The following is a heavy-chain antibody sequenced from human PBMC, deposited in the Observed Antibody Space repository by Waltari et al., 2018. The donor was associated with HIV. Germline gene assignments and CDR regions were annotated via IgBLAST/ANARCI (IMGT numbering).Heavy chain of an antibody. J-gene: IGHJ3*02. CDR3: ARAAVVTSRDAFDI. V-gene: IGHV4-59*01. D-gene: IGHD3-22*01. Sequence: QVQLQESGPGLVTPSETLSLTCTVSGGPISIYYWSWIRQPPGKGLEWIGYIYYSGSTNYNPSLKSRVTISVDTSKNQFSLKLSSVTAADTAVYYCARAAVVTSRDAFDIWGQGTMVTVSS. CDR1: GGPISIYY. CDR2: IYYSGST.